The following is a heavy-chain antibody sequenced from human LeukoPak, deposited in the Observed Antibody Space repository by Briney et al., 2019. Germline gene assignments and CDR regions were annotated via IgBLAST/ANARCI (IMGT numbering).Heavy chain of an antibody. J-gene: IGHJ5*02. D-gene: IGHD6-6*01. Sequence: GGSLRLSCAASGFTFSNSNMNWIRQAPGRGLEWVSSLIGSTSSIYYADSVKGRFTISSDNAKNSLYLQMNSLRAEDTAVYYCARDSRLVVARVFDPWGQGTLVTVSS. CDR2: LIGSTSSI. V-gene: IGHV3-21*01. CDR3: ARDSRLVVARVFDP. CDR1: GFTFSNSN.